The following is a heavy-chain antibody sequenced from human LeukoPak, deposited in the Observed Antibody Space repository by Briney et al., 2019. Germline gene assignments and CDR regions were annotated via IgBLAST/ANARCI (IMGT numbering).Heavy chain of an antibody. J-gene: IGHJ5*02. CDR2: IDNVGTTM. Sequence: GSLRLSCAASGITFSEYYMSWIRQAPGKGLEWISYIDNVGTTMYYADSVKGRFTISRDNAKKSVYLQMNSLRVEDTAVYYCASVVSTFDPWGQGIQVTVSS. V-gene: IGHV3-11*01. CDR3: ASVVSTFDP. CDR1: GITFSEYY. D-gene: IGHD5/OR15-5a*01.